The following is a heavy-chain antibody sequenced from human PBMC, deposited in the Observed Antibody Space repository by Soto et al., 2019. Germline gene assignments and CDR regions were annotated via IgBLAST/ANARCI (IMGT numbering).Heavy chain of an antibody. V-gene: IGHV5-51*01. CDR2: IYPADSNT. CDR1: GYNFTTYW. Sequence: GESLKISGKGSGYNFTTYWIGWVRQMPGKGLEWMGVIYPADSNTKYSPSFRGQVTISADKSINTAYLQWRSLKASDTAMYYCAKHSRIAAGRTALLSPWGQGTLVTVSS. J-gene: IGHJ5*02. CDR3: AKHSRIAAGRTALLSP. D-gene: IGHD1-1*01.